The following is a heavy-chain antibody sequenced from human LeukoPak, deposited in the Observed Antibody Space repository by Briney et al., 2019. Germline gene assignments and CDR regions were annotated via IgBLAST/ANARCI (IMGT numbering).Heavy chain of an antibody. Sequence: PGGSLRLSCAASGFTFSSYAMSWVRQAPGKGLEWVSAISGSGGSTYYADSVKGWFTISRDNSKNTLYLQMNSLRAEDTAVYYCAKGYDILTGYYSLGYWGQRTLVTVSS. D-gene: IGHD3-9*01. J-gene: IGHJ4*02. CDR2: ISGSGGST. CDR1: GFTFSSYA. V-gene: IGHV3-23*01. CDR3: AKGYDILTGYYSLGY.